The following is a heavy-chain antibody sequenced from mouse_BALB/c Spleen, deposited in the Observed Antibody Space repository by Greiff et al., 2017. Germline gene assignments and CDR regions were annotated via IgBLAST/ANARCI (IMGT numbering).Heavy chain of an antibody. V-gene: IGHV5-12-1*01. J-gene: IGHJ2*01. Sequence: DVKLVESGGGLVKPGGSLKLSCAASGFAFSSYDMSWVRQTPEKRLEWVAYISSGGGSTYYPDTVKGRFTISRDNAKNTLYLQMSSLKSEDTAMYYCASLYYYGSSDYWGQGTTLTVSS. CDR1: GFAFSSYD. CDR2: ISSGGGST. CDR3: ASLYYYGSSDY. D-gene: IGHD1-1*01.